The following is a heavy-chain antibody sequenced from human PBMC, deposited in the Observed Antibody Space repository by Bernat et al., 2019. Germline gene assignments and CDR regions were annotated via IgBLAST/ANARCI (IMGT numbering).Heavy chain of an antibody. CDR1: GFTFSSYE. D-gene: IGHD6-13*01. Sequence: EVQLVESGGGLVQPGGSLRLSCAASGFTFSSYEMNWVRQAPGKGLEWVSYISSSGSTIYYAASVKCRFTISRDNAKNSLYLQMNSLRAEDTAVYDCARNLAAAGPAGFDYWGQGTLVTVSS. CDR3: ARNLAAAGPAGFDY. J-gene: IGHJ4*02. V-gene: IGHV3-48*03. CDR2: ISSSGSTI.